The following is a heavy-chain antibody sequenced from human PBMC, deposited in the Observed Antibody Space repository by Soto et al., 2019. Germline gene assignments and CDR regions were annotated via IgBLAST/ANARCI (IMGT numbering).Heavy chain of an antibody. CDR1: GGSISSGGYY. CDR2: IYYSGST. J-gene: IGHJ6*02. CDR3: ARKTPARPYYYYGMDV. D-gene: IGHD6-6*01. V-gene: IGHV4-31*03. Sequence: QVQLQESGPGLVKPSQTLSLTCTVSGGSISSGGYYWSWIRQHPGKGLEWVGYIYYSGSTYYNPSLQSRVTLSVDTSKIQFFLNLSSVTAADTGVYYCARKTPARPYYYYGMDVLGQGTTVTVSS.